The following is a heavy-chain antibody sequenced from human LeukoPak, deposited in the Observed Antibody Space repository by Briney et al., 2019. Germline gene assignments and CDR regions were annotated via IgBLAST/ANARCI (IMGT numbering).Heavy chain of an antibody. Sequence: GGSLRLSCAVSGFTVSGNYMSWVRQAPGKGLEWVSLIYSGGTTYYADSVKGRFTISRDNSKNTLYLQMNSLRAEDTAVYYCARGDSYSSGWYNGLAWFDPWGQGTLVTVSS. CDR1: GFTVSGNY. J-gene: IGHJ5*02. V-gene: IGHV3-53*01. CDR2: IYSGGTT. D-gene: IGHD6-19*01. CDR3: ARGDSYSSGWYNGLAWFDP.